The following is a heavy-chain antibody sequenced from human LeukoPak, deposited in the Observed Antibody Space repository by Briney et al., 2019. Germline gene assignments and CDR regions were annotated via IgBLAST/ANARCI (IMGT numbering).Heavy chain of an antibody. D-gene: IGHD6-19*01. CDR1: GYTFTGYY. V-gene: IGHV1-2*02. Sequence: ASVKVSCKASGYTFTGYYMHWVRQAPGQGLEWMGWINPNSGGTNYAQKFQGRVTMTRDTSISTAYMELSRLRSDDTAMYYCARGSPAVAAQKGDYWGQGTLVTVSS. J-gene: IGHJ4*02. CDR2: INPNSGGT. CDR3: ARGSPAVAAQKGDY.